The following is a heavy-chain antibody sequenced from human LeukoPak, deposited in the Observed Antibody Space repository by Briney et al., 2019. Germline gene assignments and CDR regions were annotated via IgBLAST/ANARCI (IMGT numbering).Heavy chain of an antibody. CDR3: ARRDIVGVPAARYYYYYYYMDV. CDR1: VYTFTRYD. Sequence: ASVRVSSTASVYTFTRYDITRVRQATGHGREWMGWMSPNSGDIGYAQKFQGRVTMTRNTSISTAYMELSSLRSEDTAVYYCARRDIVGVPAARYYYYYYYMDVWGKGTTVTVSS. D-gene: IGHD2-2*01. CDR2: MSPNSGDI. J-gene: IGHJ6*03. V-gene: IGHV1-8*02.